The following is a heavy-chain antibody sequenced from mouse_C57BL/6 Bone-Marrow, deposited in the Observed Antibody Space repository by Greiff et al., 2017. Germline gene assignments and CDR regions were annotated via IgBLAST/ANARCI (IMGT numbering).Heavy chain of an antibody. CDR3: AKCDGYRCGY. J-gene: IGHJ3*01. V-gene: IGHV1-69*01. CDR1: GYTFTSYW. CDR2: IDPSDSYT. D-gene: IGHD2-3*01. Sequence: VQLQQPGAELVMPGASVKLSCKASGYTFTSYWMHWVKQRPGQGLEWIGEIDPSDSYTNYNQKFKGKSTLTVDKSSSTAYMQLSSLNSEDSAVYYCAKCDGYRCGYGGQGTLVTVSA.